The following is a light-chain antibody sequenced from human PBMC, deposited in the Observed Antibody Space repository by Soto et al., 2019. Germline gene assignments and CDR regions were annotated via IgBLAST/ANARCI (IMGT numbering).Light chain of an antibody. CDR2: KAS. CDR3: QQYYSFPQT. V-gene: IGKV1-5*03. CDR1: QTISSW. Sequence: DIQMTESPSTVSSSVVGRVTVAGRASQTISSWLAWYQQKPGKAPKLLIYKASTLKSGVPSRFSGSGSGADFTLTISCLQSEDFATYYCQQYYSFPQTFGQGTKVDIK. J-gene: IGKJ1*01.